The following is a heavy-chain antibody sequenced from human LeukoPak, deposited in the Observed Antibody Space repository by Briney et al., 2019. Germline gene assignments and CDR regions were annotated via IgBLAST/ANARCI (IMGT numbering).Heavy chain of an antibody. CDR3: ARVRLGELSLYTNWFDP. D-gene: IGHD3-16*02. CDR2: IYYSGST. J-gene: IGHJ5*02. CDR1: GGSISSYY. V-gene: IGHV4-59*01. Sequence: SETLSLTYTVSGGSISSYYWSWIRQPPGKGLEWIGYIYYSGSTNYNPSLKSRVTISVDTSKNQFSLKLSSVTAADTAVYYCARVRLGELSLYTNWFDPWGQGTLVTVSS.